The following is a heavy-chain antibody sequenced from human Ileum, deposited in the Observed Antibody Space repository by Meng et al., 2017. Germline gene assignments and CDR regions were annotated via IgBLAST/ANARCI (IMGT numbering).Heavy chain of an antibody. V-gene: IGHV4-34*01. CDR1: GGSFSGYY. CDR2: INHSGST. D-gene: IGHD6-19*01. CDR3: ARTSGWFYY. J-gene: IGHJ4*02. Sequence: QGQLQEGGAGLLKPSATLSLTCAVYGGSFSGYYWSWIRQPPGKGLEWIGEINHSGSTNYNTSLKSRVTISVDTSKNQFSLKLSSVTAADTAVYYCARTSGWFYYWGQGTLVTVSS.